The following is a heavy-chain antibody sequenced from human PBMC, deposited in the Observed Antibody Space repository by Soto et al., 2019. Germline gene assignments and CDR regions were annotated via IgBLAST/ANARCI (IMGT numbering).Heavy chain of an antibody. D-gene: IGHD2-15*01. CDR1: GFTFDDYA. CDR3: AKDKVVVVAATPGYFDY. V-gene: IGHV3-9*01. Sequence: PGGSLSLSCAASGFTFDDYAMHWVRQAPGKGLEWVSGISWNSGSIGYADSVKGRFTISRDNAKNSLYLQMNSLRAEDTALYYCAKDKVVVVAATPGYFDYWGQGTLVTVSS. J-gene: IGHJ4*02. CDR2: ISWNSGSI.